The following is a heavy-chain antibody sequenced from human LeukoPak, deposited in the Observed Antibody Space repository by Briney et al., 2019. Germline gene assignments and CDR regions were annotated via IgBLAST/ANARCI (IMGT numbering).Heavy chain of an antibody. CDR2: IYPGDSDT. CDR3: ARHVRYYDSSGYLTSARYYFDY. Sequence: GESLKISCKGSGYSFTSYWIGWVRQLPGKGLEGMGIIYPGDSDTRNSPSFQGQVTISADKSISTAYLQWSSLKASDTAMYYCARHVRYYDSSGYLTSARYYFDYWGQGTLVTVSS. CDR1: GYSFTSYW. D-gene: IGHD3-22*01. V-gene: IGHV5-51*01. J-gene: IGHJ4*02.